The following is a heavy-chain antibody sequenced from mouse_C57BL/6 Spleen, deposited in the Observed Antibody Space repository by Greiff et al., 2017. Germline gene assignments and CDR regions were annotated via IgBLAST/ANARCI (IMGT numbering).Heavy chain of an antibody. CDR1: GFSLTSSG. Sequence: VKLMESGPGLVQPSQSLSITCTVSGFSLTSSGVHWVRQSPGKGLEWLGVIWSGGSTDYNAAFISRLSISKDNTKSQVFFKMNSLQADDTAIYYCARNDYGYYFDYWGQGTTLTVSS. J-gene: IGHJ2*01. D-gene: IGHD1-1*01. CDR2: IWSGGST. V-gene: IGHV2-2*01. CDR3: ARNDYGYYFDY.